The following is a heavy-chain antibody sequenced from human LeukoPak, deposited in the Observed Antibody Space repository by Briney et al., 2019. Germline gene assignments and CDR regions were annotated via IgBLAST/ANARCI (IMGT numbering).Heavy chain of an antibody. CDR1: GYTITGYY. Sequence: ASVKVSCKASGYTITGYYMHWVRQAPGQGLEWMGWINPNSGGTNYAQKFQGRVTMTRDTSISTAYMELSRLRSDDTAVYYCASEFGYCSGGSCYSDPTEYFQHWGQGTLVTVSS. D-gene: IGHD2-15*01. CDR3: ASEFGYCSGGSCYSDPTEYFQH. J-gene: IGHJ1*01. CDR2: INPNSGGT. V-gene: IGHV1-2*02.